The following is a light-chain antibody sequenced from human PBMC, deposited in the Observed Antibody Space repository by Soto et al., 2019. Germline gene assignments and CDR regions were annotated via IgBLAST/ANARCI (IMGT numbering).Light chain of an antibody. J-gene: IGLJ3*02. Sequence: QSVLTQPPSVSAAPGQKVTISCSGSSSNIGNNYVSWYQHLPGTAPKLLFYENNKRPSGIPDRFSGSKSGTSATLGITGLLTGDEADYYCGTWDNTLSGWVFGGGTKLTVL. CDR3: GTWDNTLSGWV. CDR1: SSNIGNNY. V-gene: IGLV1-51*02. CDR2: ENN.